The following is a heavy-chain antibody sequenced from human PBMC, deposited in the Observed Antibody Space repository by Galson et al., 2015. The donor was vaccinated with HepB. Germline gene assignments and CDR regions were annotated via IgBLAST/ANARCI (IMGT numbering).Heavy chain of an antibody. CDR3: AKDLFYYDGRGSYYRSFFDH. Sequence: SLRLSCAASGFTFSTYGLSWVRQAPGNGLEWVSRISDSGSGTYYADSVKGRFTISRDNSENTLFLHMHSLRPEDTAVYYCAKDLFYYDGRGSYYRSFFDHWGQGTLVTVSS. V-gene: IGHV3-23*01. J-gene: IGHJ4*02. CDR1: GFTFSTYG. CDR2: ISDSGSGT. D-gene: IGHD3-22*01.